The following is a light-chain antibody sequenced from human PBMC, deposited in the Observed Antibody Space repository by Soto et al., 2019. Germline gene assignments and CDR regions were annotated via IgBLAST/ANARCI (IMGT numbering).Light chain of an antibody. CDR1: QDISNF. V-gene: IGKV1-33*01. CDR3: HQYDNLPLT. Sequence: DIQMTQSPSSLSASVGDRVTITCQASQDISNFLNWYQQKPGKAPKLLIYDASDLETGVPSRFSGSGYGTDFTFTISSLQPEDIATDYCHQYDNLPLTFGGGTKVEIK. CDR2: DAS. J-gene: IGKJ4*01.